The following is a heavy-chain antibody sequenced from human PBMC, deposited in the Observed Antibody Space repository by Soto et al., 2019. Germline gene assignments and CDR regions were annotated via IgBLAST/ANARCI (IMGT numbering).Heavy chain of an antibody. Sequence: QMQLQESGAGLVKPSQTLSLICTVSGGSISIGGYYWSWIRHHPGKGLEWIGYVYRSGNAYYNPSLQRRVVISVDPSKNQLSLKVSSVAFADTAVYYWARKNDFPSGSFYYSGLDVWGQGTSVTFSS. V-gene: IGHV4-31*03. J-gene: IGHJ6*01. CDR2: VYRSGNA. D-gene: IGHD3-3*01. CDR1: GGSISIGGYY. CDR3: ARKNDFPSGSFYYSGLDV.